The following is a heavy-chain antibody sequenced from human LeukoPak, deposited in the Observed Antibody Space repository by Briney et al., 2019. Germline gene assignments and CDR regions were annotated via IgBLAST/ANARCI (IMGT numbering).Heavy chain of an antibody. Sequence: PGGSLRLSCAASGFTFSSYAMHWVRQAPGKGLEWVAVISYDGSNKYYADSVKGRFTISRDNSKNTLYLQMNSLRAEDTAVYYCASEHTSSWWSADYWGQGTLVTVSS. D-gene: IGHD6-13*01. CDR3: ASEHTSSWWSADY. CDR1: GFTFSSYA. CDR2: ISYDGSNK. V-gene: IGHV3-30*04. J-gene: IGHJ4*02.